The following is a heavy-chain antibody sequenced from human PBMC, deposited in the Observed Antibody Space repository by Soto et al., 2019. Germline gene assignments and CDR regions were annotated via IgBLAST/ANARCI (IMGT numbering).Heavy chain of an antibody. J-gene: IGHJ1*01. Sequence: PSETLSRTCAVYGGSFSGYYWSWIRQPPGKGLEWIGEINHSGSTNYNPSLKSRVTISVDTSKNQFSLKLSSVTAADTAVYYCARHGRDPGGEYFQHWGQGTLVTVSS. CDR2: INHSGST. CDR3: ARHGRDPGGEYFQH. CDR1: GGSFSGYY. D-gene: IGHD1-26*01. V-gene: IGHV4-34*01.